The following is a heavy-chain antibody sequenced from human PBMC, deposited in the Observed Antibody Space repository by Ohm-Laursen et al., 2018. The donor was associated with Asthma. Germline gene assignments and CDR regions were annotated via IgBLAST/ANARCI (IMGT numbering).Heavy chain of an antibody. V-gene: IGHV3-30*18. CDR2: ISYDGSNK. Sequence: SLRLSCAASGFTFSSYGMHWVRQAPGKGLEWVAVISYDGSNKYYADSVKGRFTISRDNSKNTLYLQMNSLRAEDTAVYYCAKGRGYCSGVSCYNEYWGQGTLVTVSS. J-gene: IGHJ4*02. CDR1: GFTFSSYG. D-gene: IGHD2-15*01. CDR3: AKGRGYCSGVSCYNEY.